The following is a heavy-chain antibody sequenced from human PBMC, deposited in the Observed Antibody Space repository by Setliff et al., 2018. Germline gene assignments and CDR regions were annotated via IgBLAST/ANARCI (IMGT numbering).Heavy chain of an antibody. CDR3: ARDVTGSHSGRLDS. D-gene: IGHD1-26*01. V-gene: IGHV1-18*01. Sequence: ASVKVSCKGSGYIFSSYGISWVRQAPGQGLQWMGWISSYNGVTNYAQRFQGRVTMSTDTSTSAAYMELRSLRSDDTAVYYCARDVTGSHSGRLDSWGQGTLVTVSS. CDR1: GYIFSSYG. J-gene: IGHJ4*02. CDR2: ISSYNGVT.